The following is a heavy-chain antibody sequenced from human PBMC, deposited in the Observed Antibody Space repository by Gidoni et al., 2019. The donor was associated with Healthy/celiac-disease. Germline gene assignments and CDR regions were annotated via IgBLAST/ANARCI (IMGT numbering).Heavy chain of an antibody. CDR1: GYTFTGYY. Sequence: QVQLVQSGAEVKKPGASVKVSCQASGYTFTGYYMHWVRQAPGQGLEWMGRINPNSGGTNYAQKFQGRVTMTRDTSISTAYMELSRLRSDDTAVYYCARDDSGYDYDIPSWGQGTLVTVSS. CDR3: ARDDSGYDYDIPS. J-gene: IGHJ4*02. V-gene: IGHV1-2*06. D-gene: IGHD5-12*01. CDR2: INPNSGGT.